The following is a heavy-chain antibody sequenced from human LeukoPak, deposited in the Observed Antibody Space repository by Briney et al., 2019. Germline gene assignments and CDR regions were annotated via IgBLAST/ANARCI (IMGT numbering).Heavy chain of an antibody. Sequence: SETLSLTCTVSGASIRNYYWSWIRQPSGKGLEWIGRIVPSGSTNYNPSLKSRVTMSVDTSKNQFSLKLNSVTAADTAVYYCAKEGAAPGPDFDYWGQGTLVIVSS. V-gene: IGHV4-4*07. CDR1: GASIRNYY. J-gene: IGHJ4*02. D-gene: IGHD6-13*01. CDR2: IVPSGST. CDR3: AKEGAAPGPDFDY.